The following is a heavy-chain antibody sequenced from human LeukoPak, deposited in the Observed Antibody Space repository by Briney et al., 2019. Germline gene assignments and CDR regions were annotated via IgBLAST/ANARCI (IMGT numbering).Heavy chain of an antibody. V-gene: IGHV4-4*07. J-gene: IGHJ5*02. CDR2: IYTSGST. CDR1: GGSISSYY. CDR3: ARDRGMWVTGTTNWFDP. D-gene: IGHD1-7*01. Sequence: SETLSLTCTVSGGSISSYYWSWIRQPAGKGLEWIGRIYTSGSTNYNPSLKSRVTMSVDTSKSQFSLKLSSVTAADTAVYYCARDRGMWVTGTTNWFDPWGQGTLVTVSS.